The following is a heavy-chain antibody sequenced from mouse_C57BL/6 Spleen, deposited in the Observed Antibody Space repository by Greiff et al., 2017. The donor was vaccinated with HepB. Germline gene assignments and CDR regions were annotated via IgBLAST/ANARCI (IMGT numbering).Heavy chain of an antibody. V-gene: IGHV1-72*01. D-gene: IGHD2-3*01. CDR2: IDPKSGGT. CDR3: ARGGLLRPYYYAMDY. Sequence: VQLQQPGAELVKPGASVKLSCKASGYTFTSYWMHWVKQRPGRGLEWIGRIDPKSGGTKYNEKFKSKATLTVDKPSSTADMQLSSLTSEDSAVYYCARGGLLRPYYYAMDYWGQGTTVTVSS. CDR1: GYTFTSYW. J-gene: IGHJ4*01.